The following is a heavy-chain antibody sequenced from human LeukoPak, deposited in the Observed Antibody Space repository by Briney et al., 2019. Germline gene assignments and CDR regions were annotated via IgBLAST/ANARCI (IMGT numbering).Heavy chain of an antibody. V-gene: IGHV4-59*01. D-gene: IGHD2-15*01. Sequence: SETLSLTCTVSGGSISSYYWSWIRQPRGKGLEWIGYIYDSGYSNYNPSLKSRVTISVDTSKNQFSLRLTSVTAADTAVYYCARRSCSGGSCYYFDYWGQGTLVTVSS. CDR3: ARRSCSGGSCYYFDY. J-gene: IGHJ4*02. CDR1: GGSISSYY. CDR2: IYDSGYS.